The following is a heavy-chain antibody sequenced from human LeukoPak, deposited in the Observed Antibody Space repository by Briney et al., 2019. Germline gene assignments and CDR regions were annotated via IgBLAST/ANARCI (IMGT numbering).Heavy chain of an antibody. Sequence: KSSETLSLTCTVSGGSISSYYWSWIRQPPGKGLEWIGYIYYSGSTNYNPSLKSRVTISVDTSRNQFFLKLRSVTAADTAVYYCAREGPKKTKEIAWLDPWGQGTLVTVSS. CDR2: IYYSGST. J-gene: IGHJ5*02. CDR3: AREGPKKTKEIAWLDP. V-gene: IGHV4-59*01. CDR1: GGSISSYY. D-gene: IGHD2-21*01.